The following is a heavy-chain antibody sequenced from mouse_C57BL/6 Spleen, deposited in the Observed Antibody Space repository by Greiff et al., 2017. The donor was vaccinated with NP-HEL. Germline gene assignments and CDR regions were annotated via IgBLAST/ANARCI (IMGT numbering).Heavy chain of an antibody. Sequence: EVMLVESGGGLVQPGGSLKLSCAASGFTFSDYGMAWVRQAPRKGPEWVAFISNLAYSIYYADTVTGRFTISRENAKNTLYLEMSSLRSEDTAMYYCARGGNYDAMDYWGQGTSVTVSS. CDR1: GFTFSDYG. D-gene: IGHD1-1*02. CDR3: ARGGNYDAMDY. J-gene: IGHJ4*01. CDR2: ISNLAYSI. V-gene: IGHV5-15*04.